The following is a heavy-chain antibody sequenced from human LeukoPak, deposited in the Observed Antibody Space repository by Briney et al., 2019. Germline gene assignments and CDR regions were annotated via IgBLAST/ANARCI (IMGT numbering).Heavy chain of an antibody. D-gene: IGHD5-18*01. CDR1: GVSISSFY. CDR2: IYHGGRT. CDR3: VRAGGGYSFDS. V-gene: IGHV4-59*01. J-gene: IGHJ4*02. Sequence: SETLSLTCTVSGVSISSFYWSWVRQPPGEGLEWIGYIYHGGRTDYSPSLKSRVTISVDTSMNQLSLRLSSVATADTAVYYCVRAGGGYSFDSWGRGTLVTVS.